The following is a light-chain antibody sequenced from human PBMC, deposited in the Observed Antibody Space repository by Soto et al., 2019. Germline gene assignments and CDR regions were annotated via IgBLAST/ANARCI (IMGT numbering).Light chain of an antibody. CDR1: TSDIGDNKY. V-gene: IGLV2-14*01. Sequence: QSALTQPASGSGSPGQSITLSFTGTTSDIGDNKYVSWYQQHPGKAPQLIIYEVYNRPSGVSNRFSVSKSGNTASLTISGLQAEDEADYYCSSYTPTTWVFGGGTKLTVL. CDR2: EVY. CDR3: SSYTPTTWV. J-gene: IGLJ3*02.